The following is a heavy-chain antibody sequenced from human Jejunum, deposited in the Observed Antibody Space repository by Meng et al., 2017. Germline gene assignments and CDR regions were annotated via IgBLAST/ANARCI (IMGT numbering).Heavy chain of an antibody. CDR3: ARGSTRMDDA. J-gene: IGHJ5*02. CDR1: GYTFTTYY. CDR2: MHPSSGDT. V-gene: IGHV1-8*01. Sequence: QVQLVQSGAEVKKPGASVEVSCRTSGYTFTTYYLNWVRQASGQGFEWMGWMHPSSGDTDYAQKFQGRVSMTRDTSINTAYLELYSLRSEDTAVYYCARGSTRMDDAWGQGTLVTVSS. D-gene: IGHD2-15*01.